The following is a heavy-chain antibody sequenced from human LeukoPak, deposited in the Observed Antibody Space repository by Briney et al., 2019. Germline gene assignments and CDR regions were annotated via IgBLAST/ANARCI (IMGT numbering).Heavy chain of an antibody. J-gene: IGHJ4*02. CDR1: GFTVSSNY. CDR2: IRYDGGNK. D-gene: IGHD5-24*01. Sequence: GGSLRLSCAASGFTVSSNYMSWVRQAPGKGLEWVTFIRYDGGNKYYADSVKGRFTISRDNSKNTLYLQMNSLRAEDTAVYYCAKGRDGQIDSWGQGTLVTVSA. CDR3: AKGRDGQIDS. V-gene: IGHV3-30*02.